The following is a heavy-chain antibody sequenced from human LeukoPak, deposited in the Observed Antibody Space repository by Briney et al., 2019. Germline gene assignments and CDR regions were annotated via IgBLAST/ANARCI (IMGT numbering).Heavy chain of an antibody. V-gene: IGHV4-59*08. CDR1: GASISGYY. CDR2: IYYSGTN. CDR3: ARHAPGHLDFL. D-gene: IGHD3-3*02. Sequence: SETLSLTCNVPGASISGYYCSWIRQPPGKGLEWIGYIYYSGTNTYNPSLKSRVTMSVDTSKNQFALRLSSVTAADTAVYYCARHAPGHLDFLWGQGTLVTVSS. J-gene: IGHJ4*02.